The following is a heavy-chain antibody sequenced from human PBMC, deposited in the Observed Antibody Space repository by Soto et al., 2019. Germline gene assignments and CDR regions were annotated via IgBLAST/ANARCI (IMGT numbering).Heavy chain of an antibody. Sequence: QVQLQESGPGLVKPSETLSLTCTVSGGSISSYYWSWIRQPPGKGLEWIGYIYYSGSTNYNPSLKSRVTLSVDTSKNQFSLKLSSVTAADTAVYYCARVRWGKDYYDSSGYYYFDYWGQGTLVTVSS. CDR3: ARVRWGKDYYDSSGYYYFDY. D-gene: IGHD3-22*01. J-gene: IGHJ4*02. V-gene: IGHV4-59*01. CDR1: GGSISSYY. CDR2: IYYSGST.